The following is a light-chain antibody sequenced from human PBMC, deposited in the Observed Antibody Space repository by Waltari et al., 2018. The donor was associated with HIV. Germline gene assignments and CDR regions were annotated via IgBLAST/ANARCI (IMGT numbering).Light chain of an antibody. V-gene: IGLV3-1*01. J-gene: IGLJ3*02. CDR3: QTWDSDTAV. Sequence: SYELTQPPSVSVSPRQTAYISCSGDNLGDKYVCWYQQKSGQSPVLVIYENTKRRSGISERFSGSSSGNTATLTISGAQAMDEGDYYCQTWDSDTAVFGGGTKLTVL. CDR2: ENT. CDR1: NLGDKY.